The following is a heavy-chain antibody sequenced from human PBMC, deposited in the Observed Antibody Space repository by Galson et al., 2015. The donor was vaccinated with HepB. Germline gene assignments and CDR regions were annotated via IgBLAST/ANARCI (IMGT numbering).Heavy chain of an antibody. D-gene: IGHD3-22*01. CDR2: IVGGGGRT. CDR3: ARAGMDDSSGYPYYYYYYGMDV. Sequence: SLRLSCAASGFTFSSYAMSWVRQAPGQGLEWVSTIVGGGGRTADSVKGRFTISRDNSKNTLYLQMNSLRAEDTAVYYCARAGMDDSSGYPYYYYYYGMDVWGQGTTVTVSS. V-gene: IGHV3-23*01. J-gene: IGHJ6*02. CDR1: GFTFSSYA.